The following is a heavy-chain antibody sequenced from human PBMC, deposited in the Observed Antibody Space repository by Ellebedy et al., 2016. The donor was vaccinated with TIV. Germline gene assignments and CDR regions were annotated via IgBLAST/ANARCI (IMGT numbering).Heavy chain of an antibody. V-gene: IGHV3-23*01. J-gene: IGHJ4*02. CDR3: ATGGYSNSWIPNYFDY. CDR1: GFSFSYYA. Sequence: GESLKISCVASGFSFSYYALAWVRQAPGKGLEWVSAISGVGDNTAYADSVQGRFTISRDNFKNTVSLQMNDLTAEDTAVYFCATGGYSNSWIPNYFDYWGQGTLVTVSS. D-gene: IGHD6-13*01. CDR2: ISGVGDNT.